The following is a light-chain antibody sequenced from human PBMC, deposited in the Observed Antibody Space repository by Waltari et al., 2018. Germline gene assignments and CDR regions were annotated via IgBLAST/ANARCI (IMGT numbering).Light chain of an antibody. J-gene: IGLJ3*02. Sequence: QTVQNQDPSLSVSPGGTVTRPCTLSSGSVATTSFATWYQQTPGQPPRTLVYKANARSSGVPDRFSGSILGKKAALTITGAQADDESDYYCALYMGSGIWVFGGGTKLTVL. V-gene: IGLV8-61*01. CDR1: SGSVATTSF. CDR2: KAN. CDR3: ALYMGSGIWV.